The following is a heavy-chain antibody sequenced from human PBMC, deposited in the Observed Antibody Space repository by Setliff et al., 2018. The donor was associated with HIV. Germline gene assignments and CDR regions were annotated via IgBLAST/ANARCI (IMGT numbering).Heavy chain of an antibody. Sequence: SETLSLTCTVSGASMRSGGYYWSWIRQHPGKGLEWIGYIYYSENTYYNPSLKSRVTLSIDTSKNQFSLNLTSVTAADTAVYYCARGPPAEDYYYYMDVWGEGTTVTVSS. CDR2: IYYSENT. J-gene: IGHJ6*03. CDR1: GASMRSGGYY. V-gene: IGHV4-31*03. CDR3: ARGPPAEDYYYYMDV.